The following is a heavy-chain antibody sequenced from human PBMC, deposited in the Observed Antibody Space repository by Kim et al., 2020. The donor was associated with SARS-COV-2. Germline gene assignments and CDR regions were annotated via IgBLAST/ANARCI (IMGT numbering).Heavy chain of an antibody. J-gene: IGHJ6*02. D-gene: IGHD1-26*01. CDR3: ARAPYSGSYWGVNYYGMDV. CDR1: GGSLSSYY. V-gene: IGHV4-59*01. CDR2: IYDSGST. Sequence: SETLSLTCTVSGGSLSSYYWSWIRQPPGKGLEWIGYIYDSGSTNYNPSLKSRVTISVDTSKNQFSLTLSSVTAADTAVYYCARAPYSGSYWGVNYYGMDVWGQGATVTVSS.